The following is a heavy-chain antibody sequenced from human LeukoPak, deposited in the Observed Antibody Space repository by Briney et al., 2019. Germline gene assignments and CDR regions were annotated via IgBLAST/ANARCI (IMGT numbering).Heavy chain of an antibody. CDR1: GGSISPYY. Sequence: SETLSLTCTVSGGSISPYYWSWIRQPPGKGLEWIGHIYYSGTTNYNPTLKSRVTISLDTSKNQFSLKLTSVTAADTAVYYCARGRGSSSGSYGYWGQGTLVAVSS. J-gene: IGHJ4*02. CDR3: ARGRGSSSGSYGY. CDR2: IYYSGTT. V-gene: IGHV4-59*01. D-gene: IGHD1-26*01.